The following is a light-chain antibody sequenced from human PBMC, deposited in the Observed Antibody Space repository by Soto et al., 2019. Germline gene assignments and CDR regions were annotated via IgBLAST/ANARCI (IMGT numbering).Light chain of an antibody. J-gene: IGLJ3*02. V-gene: IGLV4-60*03. Sequence: QTVVTQSSSASASLGSSVKLTCTLSSGHSTHIIAWHQQQPGKAPRYLMNLEGGGRYNKGSGVPGRFSGSSSGADRYLTISNLQSEDEADYYCETWDTNTRVFGGGTKLTVL. CDR3: ETWDTNTRV. CDR2: LEGGGRY. CDR1: SGHSTHI.